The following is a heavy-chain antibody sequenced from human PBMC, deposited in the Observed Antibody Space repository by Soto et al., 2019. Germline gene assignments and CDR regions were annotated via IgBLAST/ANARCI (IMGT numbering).Heavy chain of an antibody. V-gene: IGHV4-39*01. CDR3: ARLLATSWFDP. CDR1: GGSISSSSYY. D-gene: IGHD5-12*01. CDR2: IYYSGST. J-gene: IGHJ5*02. Sequence: SETLSLTCTVSGGSISSSSYYWGWIRQPPGKGLEWIGSIYYSGSTYYNPSLKSRVTISVDTSKNQFSLKLSSVTAADTAVYYCARLLATSWFDPWGQGTLVTVSS.